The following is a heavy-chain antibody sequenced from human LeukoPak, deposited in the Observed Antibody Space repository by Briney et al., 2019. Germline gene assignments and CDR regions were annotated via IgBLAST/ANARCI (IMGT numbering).Heavy chain of an antibody. D-gene: IGHD1-14*01. CDR3: ARGVEPLAANTLAY. CDR2: LYSDGNT. Sequence: GGSLRLSCAASGFTVITNDMTWVRQAPGKGLEWVSVLYSDGNTKYADSAQGRFTISRDNSRNTLYLEMNSLSPDDTAVYYCARGVEPLAANTLAYWGQGTLVTVSS. CDR1: GFTVITND. V-gene: IGHV3-53*01. J-gene: IGHJ4*02.